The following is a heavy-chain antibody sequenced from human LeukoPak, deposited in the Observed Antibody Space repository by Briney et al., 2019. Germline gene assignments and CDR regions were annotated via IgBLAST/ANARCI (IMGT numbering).Heavy chain of an antibody. D-gene: IGHD3-3*02. CDR2: IKQDGSEK. Sequence: PGGSLRLSCAASGFTFSSYAMSWVRQAPGKGLEWVANIKQDGSEKYYVDSVKGRFTISRDNAKNSLYLQMNSLRAEDTAVYYCARGRGSFLEWFSYYFDYWGQGTLVTVSS. CDR1: GFTFSSYA. CDR3: ARGRGSFLEWFSYYFDY. J-gene: IGHJ4*02. V-gene: IGHV3-7*01.